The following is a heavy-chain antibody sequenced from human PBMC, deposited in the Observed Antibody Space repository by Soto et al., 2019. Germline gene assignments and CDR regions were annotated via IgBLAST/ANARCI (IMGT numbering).Heavy chain of an antibody. V-gene: IGHV3-23*01. CDR3: AKIILRGLYSYGYDGGDY. CDR1: GFTFSSYA. J-gene: IGHJ4*02. D-gene: IGHD5-18*01. CDR2: ISGSGGST. Sequence: GGSLRLSCAASGFTFSSYAMSWVRQAPGKGLEWVSAISGSGGSTYYADSVKGRFTISRDNSKNTLYLQMNSLRAEDTAVYYCAKIILRGLYSYGYDGGDYWGQGTLVTVSS.